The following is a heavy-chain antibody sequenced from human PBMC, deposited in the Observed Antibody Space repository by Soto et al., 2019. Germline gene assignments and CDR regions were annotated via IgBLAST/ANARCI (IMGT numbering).Heavy chain of an antibody. V-gene: IGHV1-69*06. CDR2: IIPIFGTA. D-gene: IGHD3-3*01. CDR1: GGTFSSYA. J-gene: IGHJ6*01. Sequence: SVKVSCKASGGTFSSYAISGVRQAPGQGLEWMGGIIPIFGTANYAQKFQGRVTITADKSTSTAYMELSSLRSEDTAVYYCARSGFTIFGVVIEPQSGTYYYYGMDVWGQGTTVTDSS. CDR3: ARSGFTIFGVVIEPQSGTYYYYGMDV.